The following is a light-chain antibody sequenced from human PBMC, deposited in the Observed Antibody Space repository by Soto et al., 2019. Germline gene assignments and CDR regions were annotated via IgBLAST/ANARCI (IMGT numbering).Light chain of an antibody. CDR2: GAS. V-gene: IGKV3-11*01. CDR1: QGVNIY. CDR3: QLPSFHPPP. J-gene: IGKJ3*01. Sequence: DIVLTQSPDTLSLSPGERATLSCRAGQGVNIYLAWYQQKPGQAPRLLIYGASSGATGIPDRFSGSGSGTHFTLTVIFLQAEDCVRYCCQLPSFHPPPFGPGTKVDI.